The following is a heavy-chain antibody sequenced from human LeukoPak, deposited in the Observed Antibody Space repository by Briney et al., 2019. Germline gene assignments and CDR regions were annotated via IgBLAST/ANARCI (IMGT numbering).Heavy chain of an antibody. CDR2: INPSGGST. CDR1: GYTFTSYY. CDR3: ARHFGTGDNFDY. J-gene: IGHJ4*02. Sequence: WASVKVSCKASGYTFTSYYMHWVRQAPGQGLEWMGIINPSGGSTSYAQKFQGRVTMTRNTSISTAYMELSSLRPEDTAVYYCARHFGTGDNFDYWGQGTLLIVSS. V-gene: IGHV1-46*01. D-gene: IGHD1-1*01.